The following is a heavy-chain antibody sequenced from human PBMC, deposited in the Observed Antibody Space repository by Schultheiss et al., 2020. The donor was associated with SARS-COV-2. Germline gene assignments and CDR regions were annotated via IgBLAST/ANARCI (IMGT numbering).Heavy chain of an antibody. V-gene: IGHV3-23*01. J-gene: IGHJ4*02. CDR1: GFDFNTYA. CDR3: ARDGWTEGPFDY. Sequence: GESLKISCAASGFDFNTYAMNWVRQPPGKGLEWVSVIGSPDETYYADSVKGRFTISRDNSKNTLYLQMNSLRAEDTAVYYCARDGWTEGPFDYWGQGTLVTVSS. CDR2: IGSPDET. D-gene: IGHD6-19*01.